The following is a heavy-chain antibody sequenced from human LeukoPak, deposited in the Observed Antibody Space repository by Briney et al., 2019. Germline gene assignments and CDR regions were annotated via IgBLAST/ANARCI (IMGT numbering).Heavy chain of an antibody. CDR3: ARAALLDYDFWSGYYTDGWFDP. Sequence: KSSETLSLTCTVSGGSISSYYWSWIRQPPGEGLEWIGYIYYSGSTNYNPSLKSRVAISVETSKNQFSLKLSSVTAVDTAVYYCARAALLDYDFWSGYYTDGWFDPWGQGTLVTVSS. CDR2: IYYSGST. V-gene: IGHV4-59*01. CDR1: GGSISSYY. D-gene: IGHD3-3*01. J-gene: IGHJ5*02.